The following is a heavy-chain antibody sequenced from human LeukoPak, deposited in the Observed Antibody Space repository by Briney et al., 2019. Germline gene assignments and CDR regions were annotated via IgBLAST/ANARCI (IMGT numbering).Heavy chain of an antibody. Sequence: SETLSLTCTVSGGSISSYYWSWIRQPPGKGLEWIGYIYYSVSTNYNPSLKSRVTISVDTSKNQFSLKLSSVTAADTAVYYCARVRSSGYPPPPAFDYWGQGTLVTVSS. J-gene: IGHJ4*02. CDR1: GGSISSYY. CDR3: ARVRSSGYPPPPAFDY. V-gene: IGHV4-59*01. CDR2: IYYSVST. D-gene: IGHD3-22*01.